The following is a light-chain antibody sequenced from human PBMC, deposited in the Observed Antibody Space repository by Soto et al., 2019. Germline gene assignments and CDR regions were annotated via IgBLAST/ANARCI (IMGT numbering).Light chain of an antibody. CDR2: GAS. J-gene: IGKJ5*01. Sequence: EIVLTESPATVSVSPGERATLSCRASQKILRDLACYQQKPGQAPRFLIYGASTRATGIPARFSGSGSGTEFTLTISSLQSEDFAVYYCQQRGNWPTSTFGQGTRLENK. CDR3: QQRGNWPTST. V-gene: IGKV3-15*01. CDR1: QKILRD.